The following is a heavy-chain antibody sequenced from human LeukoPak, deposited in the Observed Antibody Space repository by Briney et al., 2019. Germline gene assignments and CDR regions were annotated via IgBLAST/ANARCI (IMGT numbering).Heavy chain of an antibody. V-gene: IGHV3-48*03. CDR3: ARAKITMVRGADY. D-gene: IGHD3-10*01. CDR1: GFTFSSYE. J-gene: IGHJ4*02. Sequence: PGGSLRLSCAASGFTFSSYEMNWVRQAPGKGLEWVSYISSSGSTIYYADSVKGRFTISRDNAKNSLYLQMNSLRAEDTAVYYCARAKITMVRGADYWGQGTLVTVSS. CDR2: ISSSGSTI.